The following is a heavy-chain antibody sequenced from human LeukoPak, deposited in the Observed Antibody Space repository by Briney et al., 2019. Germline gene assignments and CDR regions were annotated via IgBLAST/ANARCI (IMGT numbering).Heavy chain of an antibody. CDR2: TYYSGST. J-gene: IGHJ3*02. V-gene: IGHV4-39*01. D-gene: IGHD5-12*01. CDR3: ARLSGYENAFDI. CDR1: GGSISSSSYY. Sequence: SETLSLTCTVSGGSISSSSYYWGWIRQPPGKGLEWIGSTYYSGSTYYNPSLKSRVTISVDTSKNQFSLKLSSVTAADTAVYYCARLSGYENAFDIWGQGTMVTVSS.